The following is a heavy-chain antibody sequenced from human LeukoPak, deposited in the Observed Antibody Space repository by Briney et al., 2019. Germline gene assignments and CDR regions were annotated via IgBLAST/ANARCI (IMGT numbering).Heavy chain of an antibody. CDR1: GFSLSNARMG. CDR3: ARWVSSGWYRFDI. CDR2: IFSNDEK. V-gene: IGHV2-26*01. J-gene: IGHJ3*02. Sequence: SGPTLVNPTETLTLTCTVSGFSLSNARMGVSWIRQPPGKALEWLAHIFSNDEKSYSTSLKSRLTISKDTSISQVVLTMTNMDPVDTATYYCARWVSSGWYRFDIWGQGTMVTVSS. D-gene: IGHD6-19*01.